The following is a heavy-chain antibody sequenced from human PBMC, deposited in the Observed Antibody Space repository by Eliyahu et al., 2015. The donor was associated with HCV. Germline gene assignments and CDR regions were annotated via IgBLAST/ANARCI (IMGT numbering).Heavy chain of an antibody. D-gene: IGHD4-17*01. CDR1: GFTVSSNY. CDR3: AANYGDFYYYYYGMDV. CDR2: IYSGGST. J-gene: IGHJ6*02. V-gene: IGHV3-66*01. Sequence: EVQLVESGGGLVQPGGSLRLSCAASGFTVSSNYMSWVRQAPGKGLEWVSVIYSGGSTYYADSVKGRFTISRDNSKNTLYLQMNSLRAEDTAVYYCAANYGDFYYYYYGMDVWGQGTTVTVSS.